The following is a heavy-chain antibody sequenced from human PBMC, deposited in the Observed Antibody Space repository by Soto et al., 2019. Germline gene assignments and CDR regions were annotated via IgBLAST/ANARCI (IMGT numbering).Heavy chain of an antibody. CDR1: DGSISRGNYY. J-gene: IGHJ4*02. D-gene: IGHD3-22*01. V-gene: IGHV4-30-4*01. CDR3: ARVRLDRRYYDSSGYER. Sequence: PSETLSLTCTVSDGSISRGNYYWSWIRQPPGKGLEWIGYIYYSGSTYYNPSLKSRVTISVDTSKNQFSLKLSSVTAADTAVYYCARVRLDRRYYDSSGYERWGQGTLVTVSS. CDR2: IYYSGST.